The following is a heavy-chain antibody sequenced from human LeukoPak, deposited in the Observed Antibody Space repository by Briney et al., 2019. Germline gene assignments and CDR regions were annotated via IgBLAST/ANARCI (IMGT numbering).Heavy chain of an antibody. CDR2: IYTSGST. CDR1: GGSISSGSYY. V-gene: IGHV4-61*02. CDR3: AREALPPRHYYDSSGYFAFDY. D-gene: IGHD3-22*01. J-gene: IGHJ4*02. Sequence: PSETLSLTCTVSGGSISSGSYYWSWIRQPAGKGLEWIGRIYTSGSTNYNPSLKSRVTISVDTSKNQFSLKLSSVTAADTAVYYCAREALPPRHYYDSSGYFAFDYWGQGTLVTVSS.